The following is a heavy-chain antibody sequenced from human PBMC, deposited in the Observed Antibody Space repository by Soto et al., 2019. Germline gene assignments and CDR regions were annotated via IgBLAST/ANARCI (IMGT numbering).Heavy chain of an antibody. J-gene: IGHJ3*02. V-gene: IGHV4-59*06. D-gene: IGHD2-15*01. CDR2: IYYSGST. CDR1: GGSIRSYY. CDR3: GRERGDNRIDVSALDI. Sequence: SETLSLTCTVSGGSIRSYYWTWIRQPPGKGLEWIGYIYYSGSTYYNPSLKSRVTISVDTSKNQFSLQLSSVTADDTAVYYCGRERGDNRIDVSALDIWGQGTIGT.